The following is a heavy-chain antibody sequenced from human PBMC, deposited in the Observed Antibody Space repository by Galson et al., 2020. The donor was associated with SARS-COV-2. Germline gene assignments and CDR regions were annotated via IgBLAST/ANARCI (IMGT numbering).Heavy chain of an antibody. CDR3: ARTQLRFLECFYAFDI. J-gene: IGHJ3*02. Sequence: SETLSLTCTVSGYSISSGYYWGWIRQPPGKGLEWIGSIYHSGSTYYNPSLKSRVTISVDTSKNQFSLKLSSVTAADTAVYYCARTQLRFLECFYAFDIWGQGTIVAVSS. D-gene: IGHD3-3*01. V-gene: IGHV4-38-2*02. CDR2: IYHSGST. CDR1: GYSISSGYY.